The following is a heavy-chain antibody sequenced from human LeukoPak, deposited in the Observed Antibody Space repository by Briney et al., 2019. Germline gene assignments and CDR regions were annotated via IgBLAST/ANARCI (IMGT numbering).Heavy chain of an antibody. CDR2: ISGSGGST. Sequence: PGGSLRLSCAASGFTFSSYAMSWVRRAPGKGLEWVSAISGSGGSTYYADSVKGRFTISRDNSKNTLYLQMNSLRAEDTAVYYCAKDRSISYYYDSSGYYEPADYFDYWGQGTLVTVSS. CDR3: AKDRSISYYYDSSGYYEPADYFDY. J-gene: IGHJ4*02. CDR1: GFTFSSYA. D-gene: IGHD3-22*01. V-gene: IGHV3-23*01.